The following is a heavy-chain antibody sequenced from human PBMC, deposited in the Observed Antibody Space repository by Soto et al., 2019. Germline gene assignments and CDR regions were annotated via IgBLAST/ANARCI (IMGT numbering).Heavy chain of an antibody. CDR1: GYTFTSYT. Sequence: ASVKVSCTASGYTFTSYTMHWVRQAPGQGLEWLGWISGYNGNTNYAQKLQGRVTMTTDTSTSTVYMELRSLTSDDTAVYYCARGTYFDYWGQGTLVTVSS. V-gene: IGHV1-18*01. J-gene: IGHJ4*02. CDR3: ARGTYFDY. CDR2: ISGYNGNT.